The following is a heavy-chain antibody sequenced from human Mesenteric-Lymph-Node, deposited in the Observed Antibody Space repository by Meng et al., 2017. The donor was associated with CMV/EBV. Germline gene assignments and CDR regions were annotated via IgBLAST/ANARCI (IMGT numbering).Heavy chain of an antibody. CDR2: IKRDGSEK. CDR3: ARDLYSDSDS. CDR1: GFTFSDYA. V-gene: IGHV3-7*04. D-gene: IGHD1-26*01. Sequence: LSCAASGFTFSDYAMTWVRQAPGKGLEWVANIKRDGSEKYYVDSVKGRFTISRDNVKNSLYLQMNSLRAEDTGVYYCARDLYSDSDSWGQGTLVTVSS. J-gene: IGHJ4*02.